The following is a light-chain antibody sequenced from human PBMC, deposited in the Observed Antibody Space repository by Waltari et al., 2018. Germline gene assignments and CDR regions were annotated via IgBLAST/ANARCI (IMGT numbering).Light chain of an antibody. Sequence: DIQMTQSPSTLSASVGDRVTITCRASQSISSWLAWYQQKPGHAPKLLIYKAFSLESGVPSRFSGSGSGTEFTLTISSLQPDDFATYYCQQYNSYPWTFGQGTKVEIK. V-gene: IGKV1-5*03. CDR2: KAF. CDR3: QQYNSYPWT. J-gene: IGKJ1*01. CDR1: QSISSW.